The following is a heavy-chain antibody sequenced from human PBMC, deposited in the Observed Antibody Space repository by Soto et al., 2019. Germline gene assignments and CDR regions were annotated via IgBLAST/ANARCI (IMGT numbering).Heavy chain of an antibody. CDR3: ARDQGGQSGNFIFDH. CDR1: GFTVSSYA. Sequence: GSLRLSAAASGFTVSSYAMNWVRQAPGKGLEWVSYISSSGSTIYYAGSVKGRFTISRDNAKNSLYMQMNSLRADDTAVYYCARDQGGQSGNFIFDHWAQGALVTVSS. J-gene: IGHJ4*02. V-gene: IGHV3-48*03. CDR2: ISSSGSTI. D-gene: IGHD1-26*01.